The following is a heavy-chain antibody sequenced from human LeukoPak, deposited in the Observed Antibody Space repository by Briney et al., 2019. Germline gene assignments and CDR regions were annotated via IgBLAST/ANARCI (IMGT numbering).Heavy chain of an antibody. CDR2: IYYSGST. D-gene: IGHD7-27*01. V-gene: IGHV4-39*07. CDR1: GGSISGSSYY. CDR3: ARDQNWGSFDI. Sequence: SETLSLTCTVSGGSISGSSYYWGWIRQPPGKGLEWIGSIYYSGSTYYNPSLKSRVTISVDTSKNQFSLKLSSVTAADTAVYYCARDQNWGSFDIWGQGTMVTVSS. J-gene: IGHJ3*02.